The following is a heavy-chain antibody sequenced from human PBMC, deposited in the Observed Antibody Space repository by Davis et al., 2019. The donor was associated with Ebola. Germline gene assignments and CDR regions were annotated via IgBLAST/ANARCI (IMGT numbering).Heavy chain of an antibody. J-gene: IGHJ4*02. CDR2: ISGSGGST. V-gene: IGHV3-23*01. Sequence: GGSLRLSCAASGFTFNYYAMSWVRQAPGKGLEWVSAISGSGGSTYYADSVKGRFTISRDNSKNTLYLQMNSLRAEDTAVYYCAREIMATIIYWGQGTLVTVSS. D-gene: IGHD5-12*01. CDR1: GFTFNYYA. CDR3: AREIMATIIY.